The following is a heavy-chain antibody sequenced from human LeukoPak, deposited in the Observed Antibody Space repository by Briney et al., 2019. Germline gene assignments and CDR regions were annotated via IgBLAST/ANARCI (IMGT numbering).Heavy chain of an antibody. CDR3: ARDRNYYDSSGYLRWFDP. V-gene: IGHV4-59*01. CDR2: IYYSGST. CDR1: GGSISSYY. Sequence: SETLSLTCTVSGGSISSYYWSWIRQPPGKGLEWIGYIYYSGSTTYNPSLKSRVTISVDTSKSQFSLKLTSVTAADTAVYYCARDRNYYDSSGYLRWFDPWGQGTLVTVSS. D-gene: IGHD3-22*01. J-gene: IGHJ5*02.